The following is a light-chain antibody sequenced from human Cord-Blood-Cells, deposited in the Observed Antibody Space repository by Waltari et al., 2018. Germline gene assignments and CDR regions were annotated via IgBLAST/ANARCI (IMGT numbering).Light chain of an antibody. CDR1: SRDVGGYNY. J-gene: IGLJ1*01. CDR3: SSYTSSSTYV. Sequence: QSALTQPASVSGSPGPSLTIPCTGTSRDVGGYNYVSWYQQPPGKAPKLMIYEVRNRPSGVSNRFSGSKSGNTASLTISGLQAEDEADYYCSSYTSSSTYVFGTGTKVTVL. CDR2: EVR. V-gene: IGLV2-14*01.